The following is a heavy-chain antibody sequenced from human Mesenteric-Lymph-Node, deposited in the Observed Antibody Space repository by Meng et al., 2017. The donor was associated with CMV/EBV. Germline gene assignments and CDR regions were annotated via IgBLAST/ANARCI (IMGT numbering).Heavy chain of an antibody. V-gene: IGHV3-30-3*01. CDR1: GFPFTSYA. CDR2: ISYDGNNR. D-gene: IGHD3-16*01. CDR3: ARSLGRSYYGLDV. J-gene: IGHJ6*02. Sequence: GGSLRLSCAAYGFPFTSYAIHWVRQAPGKGLEWVAVISYDGNNRYYADSVKGRFTFSRDNSKNTLFLQMNSLRAEDTAVYYCARSLGRSYYGLDVWGQGTTVTVSS.